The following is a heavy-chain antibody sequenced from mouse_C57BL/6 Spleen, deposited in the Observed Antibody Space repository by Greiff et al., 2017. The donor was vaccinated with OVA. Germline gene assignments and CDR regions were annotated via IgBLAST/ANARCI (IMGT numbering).Heavy chain of an antibody. CDR3: ARRDITTVGDWYFDV. Sequence: VQLQQPGAELVKPGASVKLSCKASGYTFTSYWMHWVKQRPGQGLEWIGMIHPNSGSTNYNEKFKSKATLTVDKSSSTAYMQLSSLTSEDSAVYYCARRDITTVGDWYFDVWGTGTTVTVSS. V-gene: IGHV1-64*01. D-gene: IGHD1-1*01. CDR2: IHPNSGST. J-gene: IGHJ1*03. CDR1: GYTFTSYW.